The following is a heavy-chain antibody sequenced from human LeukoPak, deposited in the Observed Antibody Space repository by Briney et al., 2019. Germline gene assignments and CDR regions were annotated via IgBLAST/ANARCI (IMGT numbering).Heavy chain of an antibody. CDR1: GGSVSSGSCY. CDR3: ARGGVVADY. Sequence: SETLSLTCTVSGGSVSSGSCYWSWIRQPPGKGLEWIGYIYYSGSTNYNPSLKSRVTISVDTSKNQFSLKLSSVTAADTAVYYCARGGVVADYWGQGTLVTVSS. V-gene: IGHV4-61*01. J-gene: IGHJ4*02. D-gene: IGHD3-3*01. CDR2: IYYSGST.